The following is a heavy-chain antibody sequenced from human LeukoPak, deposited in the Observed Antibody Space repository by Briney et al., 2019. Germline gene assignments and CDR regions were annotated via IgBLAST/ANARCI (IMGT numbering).Heavy chain of an antibody. CDR1: GYTFTSYG. Sequence: ASVKVSCKASGYTFTSYGISWVRQAPGQGLEWMGWISAYNGNTNYAQKLQGRVTMTTDTSTSTAYMELRSLRSDDTAVYYCTREGSRAANPGAYYFDYWGQGTLVTVSS. D-gene: IGHD6-13*01. V-gene: IGHV1-18*01. J-gene: IGHJ4*02. CDR2: ISAYNGNT. CDR3: TREGSRAANPGAYYFDY.